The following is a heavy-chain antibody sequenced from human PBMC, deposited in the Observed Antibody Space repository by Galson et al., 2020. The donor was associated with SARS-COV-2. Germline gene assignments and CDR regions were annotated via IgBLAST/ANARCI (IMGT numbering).Heavy chain of an antibody. V-gene: IGHV3-49*04. D-gene: IGHD3-3*01. CDR3: TRDDFWSGYSGY. CDR2: IRSKAYGGTT. Sequence: TGGSLRLYCTASGFTFGDYAMSWVRQAPGKGLEWVGFIRSKAYGGTTEYAASVKGRFTISRDDSKSIAYLQMNSLKTEDTAVYYCTRDDFWSGYSGYWGQGTLVTVSS. J-gene: IGHJ4*02. CDR1: GFTFGDYA.